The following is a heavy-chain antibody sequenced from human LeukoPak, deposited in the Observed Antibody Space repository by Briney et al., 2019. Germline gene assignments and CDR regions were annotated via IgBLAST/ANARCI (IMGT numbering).Heavy chain of an antibody. CDR1: GFTFSSLW. CDR2: INQDGSNK. D-gene: IGHD6-19*01. V-gene: IGHV3-7*05. J-gene: IGHJ4*02. Sequence: GGPLRLSCAASGFTFSSLWMSWVRQAPGKELDWVANINQDGSNKYYEDSLKGRFTISRDNAKNSLFLQMNRLRAENTAVYYCVRDIAVAANHDSWGQGTLVTVSS. CDR3: VRDIAVAANHDS.